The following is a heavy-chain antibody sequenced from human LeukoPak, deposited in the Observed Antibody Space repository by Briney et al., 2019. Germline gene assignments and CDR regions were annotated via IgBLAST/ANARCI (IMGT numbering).Heavy chain of an antibody. CDR2: IYYSGST. V-gene: IGHV4-39*01. Sequence: SETLSLTCTVSGGSNSSSNYYWAWIRQPPGKGLEWIGSIYYSGSTYYNPSLKSRVTISVDTSKNQFSLKLSSVTAADTAVYYCASLQSSQGAFDIWGQGTMVTVSS. CDR1: GGSNSSSNYY. J-gene: IGHJ3*02. CDR3: ASLQSSQGAFDI.